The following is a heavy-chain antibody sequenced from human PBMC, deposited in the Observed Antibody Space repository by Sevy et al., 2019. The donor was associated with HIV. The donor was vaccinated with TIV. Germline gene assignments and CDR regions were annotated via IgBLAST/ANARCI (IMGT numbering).Heavy chain of an antibody. CDR1: GYTFTGYY. D-gene: IGHD2-15*01. V-gene: IGHV1-2*02. J-gene: IGHJ5*02. CDR3: ARDQWAFVVVVAAKYNWFDP. CDR2: INPNSGGT. Sequence: GASVKVSCKASGYTFTGYYMHWVRQAPGQGLEWMGWINPNSGGTNYAQKFQGRVTMTRDTSISTAYMELSRLRSDDTAVYYCARDQWAFVVVVAAKYNWFDPWGQGTLVTVSS.